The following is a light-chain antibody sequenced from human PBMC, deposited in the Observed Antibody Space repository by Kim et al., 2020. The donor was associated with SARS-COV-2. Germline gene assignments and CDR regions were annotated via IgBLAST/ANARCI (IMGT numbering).Light chain of an antibody. Sequence: QPVLTQSSSASASLGSSVKLTCTLSSGHSSYIIAWHQQQPGKAPRYLMKLEGSGTYNKGSGVPDRFSGSSSGADRYLTISDLQSEDEADYYCETWDTKTWVFGGGTQLTVL. CDR1: SGHSSYI. V-gene: IGLV4-60*03. CDR3: ETWDTKTWV. CDR2: LEGSGTY. J-gene: IGLJ3*02.